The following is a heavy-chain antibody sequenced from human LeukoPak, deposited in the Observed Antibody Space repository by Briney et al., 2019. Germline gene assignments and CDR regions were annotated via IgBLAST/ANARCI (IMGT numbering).Heavy chain of an antibody. CDR2: INHSGST. Sequence: SETLSLTCAVYGGSFSGYYWSWTRQPPGKGLEWIGEINHSGSTNYNPSLKSRVTISVDTSKNQFSLKLSSVTAADTAVYYCARVTYYYDSSGYYYIYYFDYWGQGTLVTVSS. J-gene: IGHJ4*02. D-gene: IGHD3-22*01. CDR1: GGSFSGYY. V-gene: IGHV4-34*01. CDR3: ARVTYYYDSSGYYYIYYFDY.